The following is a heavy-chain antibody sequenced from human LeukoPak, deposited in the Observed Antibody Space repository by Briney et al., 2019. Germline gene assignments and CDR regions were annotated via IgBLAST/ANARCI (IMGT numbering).Heavy chain of an antibody. CDR3: ARAPLPYSRGDW. V-gene: IGHV1-18*01. CDR1: GGTFSSYA. CDR2: ISAYNGNT. Sequence: GASVKVSCKASGGTFSSYAISGVRQAPGQGLEWMGWISAYNGNTNNAQKRQGRVTMTTDTSTSTAYMELRSLRSDDTAVYYCARAPLPYSRGDWWDQGTLVTVSS. D-gene: IGHD6-13*01. J-gene: IGHJ4*02.